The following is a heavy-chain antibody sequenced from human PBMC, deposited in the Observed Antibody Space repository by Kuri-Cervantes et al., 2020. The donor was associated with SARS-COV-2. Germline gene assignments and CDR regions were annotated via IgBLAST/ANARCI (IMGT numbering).Heavy chain of an antibody. V-gene: IGHV1-46*01. CDR2: FDPNTHNT. CDR1: GHTNYY. Sequence: ASVKVSCKASGHTNYYIHWVRQAPGHGLEGVGMFDPNTHNTISAQRFQGRVTMTRDTSTSTFYMELSSLRSEDRAVYYCAWERAYCSSVCCYGSDSWGQGTLVTVSS. D-gene: IGHD2-2*01. CDR3: AWERAYCSSVCCYGSDS. J-gene: IGHJ5*01.